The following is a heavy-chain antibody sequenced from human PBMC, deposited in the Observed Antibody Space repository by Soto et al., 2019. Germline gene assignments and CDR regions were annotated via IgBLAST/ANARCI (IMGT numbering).Heavy chain of an antibody. J-gene: IGHJ3*02. Sequence: EVQLVESGGGLVQPGGSLRLSCAVSGFTVTNNYMTWVRQAPGKGLEGVSVFYSDGNTYYADSVKGRFTISRHNSKNTLDFQMNSLRTEDTAVYYCAISRGWYAFDIWGQGTMVIVSS. CDR3: AISRGWYAFDI. V-gene: IGHV3-53*04. D-gene: IGHD6-19*01. CDR2: FYSDGNT. CDR1: GFTVTNNY.